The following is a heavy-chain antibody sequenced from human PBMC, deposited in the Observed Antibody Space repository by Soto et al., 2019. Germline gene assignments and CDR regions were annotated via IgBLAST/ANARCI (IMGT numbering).Heavy chain of an antibody. CDR2: IYFSGST. V-gene: IGHV4-59*01. Sequence: SETLSLTCTVSGGSISSYYWSWIRQPPWKRLDWIGYIYFSGSTNYNPSLKSRVTISVDTSKNQFSLKLSSVTAADTAVYYCARLRLGELSLSSPYYYYYGMDVWAQGTTVTVSS. J-gene: IGHJ6*02. CDR1: GGSISSYY. D-gene: IGHD3-16*02. CDR3: ARLRLGELSLSSPYYYYYGMDV.